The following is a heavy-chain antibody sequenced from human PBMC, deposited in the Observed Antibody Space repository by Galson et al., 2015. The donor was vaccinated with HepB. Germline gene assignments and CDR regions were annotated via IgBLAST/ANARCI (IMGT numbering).Heavy chain of an antibody. V-gene: IGHV3-23*01. CDR2: LSGSGGRT. CDR1: GFTFSSYA. D-gene: IGHD6-13*01. CDR3: AKEVNISTWFPFDN. J-gene: IGHJ4*02. Sequence: SLRLSCAASGFTFSSYAMSWVRQASGKGLECVSGLSGSGGRTHYADSVKGRFTISRDNSKNTLYLQMNSLRAEDTAIYYCAKEVNISTWFPFDNWGQGTLVTVSS.